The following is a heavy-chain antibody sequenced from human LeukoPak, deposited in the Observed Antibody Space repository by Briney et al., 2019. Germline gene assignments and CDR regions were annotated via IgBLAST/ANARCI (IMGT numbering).Heavy chain of an antibody. V-gene: IGHV4-4*02. D-gene: IGHD2-2*01. CDR1: GGSISSSNW. CDR3: ARGVPAAVTNYFDY. J-gene: IGHJ4*02. Sequence: PSETLSLTCAVPGGSISSSNWWSWVRQPPGKGLEWIGEIYHSGSTNYNPSLKSRVTISVDTSKNQFSLNLSSVTAADTAVYYCARGVPAAVTNYFDYWGQGTLVTVSS. CDR2: IYHSGST.